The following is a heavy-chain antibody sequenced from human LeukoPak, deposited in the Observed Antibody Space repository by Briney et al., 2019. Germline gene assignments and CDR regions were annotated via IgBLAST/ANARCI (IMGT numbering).Heavy chain of an antibody. CDR1: GFTFSSYS. CDR2: ISSSSSTI. CDR3: ARDSASYYDSSGPC. V-gene: IGHV3-48*04. Sequence: PGGSLRLSCAASGFTFSSYSMNWVRQAPGKGLEWVSYISSSSSTIYYADSVKGRFTISRDNAKNSLYLQMNSLRAEDTAVYYCARDSASYYDSSGPCWGQGTLVTVSS. J-gene: IGHJ4*02. D-gene: IGHD3-22*01.